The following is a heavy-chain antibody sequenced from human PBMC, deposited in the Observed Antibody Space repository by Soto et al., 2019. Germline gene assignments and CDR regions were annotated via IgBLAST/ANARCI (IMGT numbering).Heavy chain of an antibody. CDR1: RYTFTSYY. Sequence: ASGKVSFKAGRYTFTSYYMHWGRQIPGQGLEWMGIINPSGGSTTYAQKFQGRVTTTRDTSTSTVYMELSSLRSEDTAVYYCARVDTTMGAFDYWGQGTLVTVSS. V-gene: IGHV1-46*01. CDR3: ARVDTTMGAFDY. J-gene: IGHJ4*02. CDR2: INPSGGST. D-gene: IGHD5-18*01.